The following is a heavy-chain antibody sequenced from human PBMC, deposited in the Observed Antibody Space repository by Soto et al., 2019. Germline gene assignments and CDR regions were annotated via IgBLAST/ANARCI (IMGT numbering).Heavy chain of an antibody. Sequence: GASVKVSCKASGYTFTSYAMHWVRQAPGQRLEWMGWINAGNGNTKYSQKFQGRVTITRDTSASTAYMELSSLRSEDTAVYYCAGGPDSRYNWFEPWGQGPMGIFSS. V-gene: IGHV1-3*01. CDR3: AGGPDSRYNWFEP. J-gene: IGHJ5*02. D-gene: IGHD1-20*01. CDR1: GYTFTSYA. CDR2: INAGNGNT.